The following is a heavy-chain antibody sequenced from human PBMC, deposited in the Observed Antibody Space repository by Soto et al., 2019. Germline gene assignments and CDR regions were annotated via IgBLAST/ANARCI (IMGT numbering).Heavy chain of an antibody. J-gene: IGHJ4*02. Sequence: QVQLVESGGGVVQPGRSLRLSCAVSGFPLSDYGMHWVRQAPGKGLEWVAVIWYDESKKYYADSVKGRFTISRDTSKNTVYLQMNSLRGEDTAVYYCASERGSSYFDYWGQGTLATVSS. CDR2: IWYDESKK. D-gene: IGHD1-26*01. CDR3: ASERGSSYFDY. V-gene: IGHV3-33*01. CDR1: GFPLSDYG.